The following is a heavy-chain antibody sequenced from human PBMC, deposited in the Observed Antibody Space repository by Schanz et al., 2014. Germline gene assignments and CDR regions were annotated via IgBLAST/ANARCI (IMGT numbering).Heavy chain of an antibody. J-gene: IGHJ5*02. D-gene: IGHD5-18*01. CDR2: IYHSGST. CDR3: ARRSVSPSGNSYGYVVAWFDP. V-gene: IGHV4-4*02. Sequence: QVQLQESGPGLVKPSGTLSLTCAVSGGSISSSNWWSWVRQPPGKGLEWIGEIYHSGSTNYKPSRKGRVPIPADKSKNQFPLKRRSVTAADTAVYYCARRSVSPSGNSYGYVVAWFDPWGQGTLVTVSS. CDR1: GGSISSSNW.